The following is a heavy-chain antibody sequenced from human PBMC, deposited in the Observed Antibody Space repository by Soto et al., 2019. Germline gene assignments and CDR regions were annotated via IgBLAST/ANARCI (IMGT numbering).Heavy chain of an antibody. D-gene: IGHD5-12*01. CDR1: GYTFTRSG. V-gene: IGHV1-18*01. CDR2: ISTYNGDT. J-gene: IGHJ6*02. Sequence: QVQLVQSGAEVKKPGASVKVSCKASGYTFTRSGISWVRQAPGQGLEWMGWISTYNGDTNYAQKFQGRVTMTTDPSTSTAYMGLRSLRSDDTAVYYCAREGVAPYYYYGMDVWGQGTTVTVSS. CDR3: AREGVAPYYYYGMDV.